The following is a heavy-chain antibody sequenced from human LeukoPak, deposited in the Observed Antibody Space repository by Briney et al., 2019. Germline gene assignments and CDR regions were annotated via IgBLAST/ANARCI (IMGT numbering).Heavy chain of an antibody. Sequence: ASVKVSCKASGCTFPGYYMHWVRQPPGQGLEWMGWINPNSGGTNYAQKFQGRVTMTRDTSISTAYMELSRLRSDDTAVYYCAREHSSSSGKVFDYWGQGTLVTVSS. J-gene: IGHJ4*01. V-gene: IGHV1-2*02. CDR3: AREHSSSSGKVFDY. D-gene: IGHD6-6*01. CDR1: GCTFPGYY. CDR2: INPNSGGT.